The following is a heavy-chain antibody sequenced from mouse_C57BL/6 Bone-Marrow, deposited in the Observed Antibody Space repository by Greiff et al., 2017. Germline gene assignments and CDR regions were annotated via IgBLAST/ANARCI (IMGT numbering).Heavy chain of an antibody. CDR2: ISSGGDYI. D-gene: IGHD2-5*01. V-gene: IGHV5-9-1*02. CDR1: GFTFSSYA. J-gene: IGHJ3*01. Sequence: EVKVVESGEGLVKPGGSLKLSCAASGFTFSSYAMSWVRQTPEKRLEWVAYISSGGDYIYYADTVKGRFTISRDNARNTLYLQMGSLKSEDTAMYYCTLYSNYLAWFAYWGQGTLVTVSA. CDR3: TLYSNYLAWFAY.